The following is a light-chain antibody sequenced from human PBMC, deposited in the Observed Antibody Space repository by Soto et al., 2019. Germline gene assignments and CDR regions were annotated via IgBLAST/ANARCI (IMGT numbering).Light chain of an antibody. CDR2: EIN. Sequence: QSALTQPPSASVSPGRSVTISCTGTRSDIGGSNFVSWYQQHPGEAPKLLIFEINTRPSVVPGRFSGSKSGNTASLTVSGLQAEDEADYYCGSYAGNDNYGVGTGTKV. J-gene: IGLJ1*01. CDR3: GSYAGNDNYG. V-gene: IGLV2-8*01. CDR1: RSDIGGSNF.